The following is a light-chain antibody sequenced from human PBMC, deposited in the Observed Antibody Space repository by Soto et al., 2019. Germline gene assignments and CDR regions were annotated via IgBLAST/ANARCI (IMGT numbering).Light chain of an antibody. CDR3: QQSYTTPYT. J-gene: IGKJ2*01. CDR1: QSIRSY. V-gene: IGKV1-39*01. CDR2: GAS. Sequence: DIQMTQSPSSLSASVGDRVTITCQASQSIRSYLNWYHQKPGKTTQLLIYGASNLQSGAPSRFTGSGSGTPFTLTISSLQPEDFATYYCQQSYTTPYTLGQGTKLEIK.